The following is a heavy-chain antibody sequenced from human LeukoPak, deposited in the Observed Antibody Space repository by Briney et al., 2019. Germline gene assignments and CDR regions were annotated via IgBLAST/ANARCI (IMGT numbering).Heavy chain of an antibody. J-gene: IGHJ4*02. CDR1: GFTFSSYS. Sequence: PGGSLRLSCAASGFTFSSYSMNWVRQAPGKGLEWVSSISSSSSYIYYADSVKGRFTISRDNAKNSLYLQMNSLRAEDTAVYYCARDPSAVAGTGAYQSGRNFGYWGQGTLVTVSS. CDR2: ISSSSSYI. V-gene: IGHV3-21*01. CDR3: ARDPSAVAGTGAYQSGRNFGY. D-gene: IGHD6-19*01.